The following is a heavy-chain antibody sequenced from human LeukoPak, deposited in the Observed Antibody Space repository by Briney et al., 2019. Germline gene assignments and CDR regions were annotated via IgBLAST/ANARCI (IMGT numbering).Heavy chain of an antibody. Sequence: SQTLSLTCTVSGGSICSGSYYWSWIRQPAGKGLEWIGRIYTSGSTNYNPSLKSRVTISVDTSKNQFSLKLSSVTAADTAVYYCAAVTRELLFDYWGQGTLVTVSS. D-gene: IGHD1-26*01. V-gene: IGHV4-61*02. CDR3: AAVTRELLFDY. CDR2: IYTSGST. CDR1: GGSICSGSYY. J-gene: IGHJ4*02.